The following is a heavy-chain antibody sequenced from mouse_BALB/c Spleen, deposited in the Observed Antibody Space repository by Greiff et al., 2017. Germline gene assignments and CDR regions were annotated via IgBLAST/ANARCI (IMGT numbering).Heavy chain of an antibody. J-gene: IGHJ4*01. V-gene: IGHV14-4*02. Sequence: VQLQQSGAELVRSGASVKLSCTASGFNIKDYYMHWVKQRPEQGLEWIGWIDPENGDTEYAPKFQGKATMTAVTSSNTAYLQLSSLTSEDTAVYYCSQLGPSYAMDYWGQGTSVTVSS. D-gene: IGHD4-1*02. CDR3: SQLGPSYAMDY. CDR2: IDPENGDT. CDR1: GFNIKDYY.